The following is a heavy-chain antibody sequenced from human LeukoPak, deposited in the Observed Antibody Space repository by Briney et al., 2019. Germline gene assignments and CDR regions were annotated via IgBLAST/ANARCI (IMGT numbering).Heavy chain of an antibody. CDR3: ARGLYSGYADY. V-gene: IGHV4-34*01. J-gene: IGHJ4*02. Sequence: SETLSLTCAVFGGSFSGYYWSLIRQPPGKGLEWIGEINHSGSTNYNPSLKSRVTISVDTSKNQFSLKLSSVTAADTAVYYCARGLYSGYADYWGQGTLVTVSS. CDR2: INHSGST. D-gene: IGHD5-12*01. CDR1: GGSFSGYY.